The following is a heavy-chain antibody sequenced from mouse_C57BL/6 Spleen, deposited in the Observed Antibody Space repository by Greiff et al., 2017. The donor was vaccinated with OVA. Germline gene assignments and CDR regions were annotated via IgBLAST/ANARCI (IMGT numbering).Heavy chain of an antibody. CDR1: GYAFTNYL. J-gene: IGHJ2*01. CDR3: ARYDYDVSFDY. CDR2: INPGGGGT. Sequence: QVQLQQSGAELVRPGTSVKVSCKASGYAFTNYLIEWVKQRPGQGLEWIGVINPGGGGTNYNEKFKGKATLTADKSSSTAYMQLSSLTSEDSAVYFCARYDYDVSFDYWGQGTTLTVSS. D-gene: IGHD2-4*01. V-gene: IGHV1-54*01.